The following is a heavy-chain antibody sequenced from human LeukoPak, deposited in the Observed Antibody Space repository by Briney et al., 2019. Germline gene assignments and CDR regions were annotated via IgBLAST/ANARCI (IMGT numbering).Heavy chain of an antibody. J-gene: IGHJ6*02. CDR2: INPNSGGT. V-gene: IGHV1-2*02. CDR1: GYTFTGYY. Sequence: ASVKVSCKASGYTFTGYYMHWVRQAPGQGLEWMGWINPNSGGTNYAQKFQGRVTMTRDTSISTAYMELSRLRSDDTAVYYCARDRRVTIFGVGDYYYYYGMDVWGQGTTVTVSS. D-gene: IGHD3-3*01. CDR3: ARDRRVTIFGVGDYYYYYGMDV.